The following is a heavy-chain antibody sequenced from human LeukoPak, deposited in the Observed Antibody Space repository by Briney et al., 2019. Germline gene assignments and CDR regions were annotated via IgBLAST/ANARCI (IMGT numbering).Heavy chain of an antibody. Sequence: AETLSLTCTVSGGSITSSYWSWIRQSPGKGLEWIGYIHYTGSTNYNPSLKSRVTMLIDTSKNQFSLKLSSVTAADTAVYYCARGRYSAGDNWFDPWGQGTLVTVSS. CDR2: IHYTGST. V-gene: IGHV4-59*01. J-gene: IGHJ5*02. CDR1: GGSITSSY. CDR3: ARGRYSAGDNWFDP. D-gene: IGHD3-9*01.